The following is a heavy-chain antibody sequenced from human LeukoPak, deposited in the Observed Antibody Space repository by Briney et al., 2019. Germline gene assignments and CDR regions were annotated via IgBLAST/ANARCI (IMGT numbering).Heavy chain of an antibody. CDR3: TLVPLG. D-gene: IGHD2-8*02. CDR2: ISNSGTIM. Sequence: GGSLRLSCAASGFTFSSYEMNWVRQAPGKGLEWISYISNSGTIMYYADSVKGRFTISRDDAKSSLYLQLNSLRAEDTAVYYCTLVPLGWGQGTLVTVPS. V-gene: IGHV3-48*03. J-gene: IGHJ4*02. CDR1: GFTFSSYE.